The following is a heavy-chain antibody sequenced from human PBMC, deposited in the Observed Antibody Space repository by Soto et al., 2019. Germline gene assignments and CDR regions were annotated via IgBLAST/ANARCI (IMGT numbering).Heavy chain of an antibody. CDR2: INHSGST. D-gene: IGHD3-3*01. Sequence: QVQLQQWGAGLLKPSETLSLTCAVYGGSFSGYYWSWIRQPPGKGLEWIGEINHSGSTNYNPSLKRRVTISVDTSKNQFSLKMSSVTAADTAVYYCARGMKYYDFWSVPGRRWFDPWGQGTLVTVSS. CDR3: ARGMKYYDFWSVPGRRWFDP. V-gene: IGHV4-34*01. CDR1: GGSFSGYY. J-gene: IGHJ5*02.